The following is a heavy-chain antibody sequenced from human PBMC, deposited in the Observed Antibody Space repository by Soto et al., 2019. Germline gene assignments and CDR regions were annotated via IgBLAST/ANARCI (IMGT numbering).Heavy chain of an antibody. Sequence: ASVKVSCKASGYTFTSYGISWVRQAPGQGLEWMGWISAYNGNTNYAQKLQGRVTMTTDTSTSTAYMELGSLRSDDTAVYYCARDVSSSWYLYYYYGMDVWGQGTTVTVSS. CDR2: ISAYNGNT. V-gene: IGHV1-18*01. CDR1: GYTFTSYG. D-gene: IGHD6-13*01. J-gene: IGHJ6*02. CDR3: ARDVSSSWYLYYYYGMDV.